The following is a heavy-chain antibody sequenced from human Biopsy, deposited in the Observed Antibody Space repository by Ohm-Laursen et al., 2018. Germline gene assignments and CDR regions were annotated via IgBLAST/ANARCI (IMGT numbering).Heavy chain of an antibody. CDR3: ARDYDTSGYYYVS. Sequence: GTLSLTCTVSGGSISNNNYYWGWIRQPPGKGLEWIGSIFYRGSTHYKPSPKSRVNISVDTSKNQFSLKLNSVTAADTAVYYCARDYDTSGYYYVSWGQGTLVTVSS. V-gene: IGHV4-39*01. CDR1: GGSISNNNYY. J-gene: IGHJ5*02. CDR2: IFYRGST. D-gene: IGHD3-22*01.